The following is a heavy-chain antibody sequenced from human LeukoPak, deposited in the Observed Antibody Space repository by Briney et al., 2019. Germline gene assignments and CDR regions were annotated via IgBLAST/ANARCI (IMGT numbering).Heavy chain of an antibody. V-gene: IGHV3-48*03. CDR1: GFTFNTYE. CDR3: TREAPDAFDI. Sequence: SGGSLRLSCVASGFTFNTYEMNWVRQAPGKGLEWISYISSGGTAVHHADSVKGRFTISRDNAQNSLYLQMNSLRAEDTAVYYCTREAPDAFDIWGQGTVVTVSS. J-gene: IGHJ3*02. D-gene: IGHD6-6*01. CDR2: ISSGGTAV.